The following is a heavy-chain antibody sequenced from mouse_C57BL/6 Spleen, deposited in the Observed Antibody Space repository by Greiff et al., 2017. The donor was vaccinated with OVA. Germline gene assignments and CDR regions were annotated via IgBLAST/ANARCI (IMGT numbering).Heavy chain of an antibody. Sequence: QVQLQQPGAELVKPGASVKLSCKASGYTFTSYWMQWVKQRPGQGLEWIGEIDPSDSYTNYNQKFKGKSTLTVDTSTSTAYMQLSSVTSEDSAVYYCARCPDLWGQGTTLTVSA. CDR2: IDPSDSYT. CDR3: ARCPDL. J-gene: IGHJ2*01. CDR1: GYTFTSYW. V-gene: IGHV1-50*01.